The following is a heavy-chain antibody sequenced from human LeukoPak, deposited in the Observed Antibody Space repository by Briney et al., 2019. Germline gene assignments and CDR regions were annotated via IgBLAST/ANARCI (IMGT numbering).Heavy chain of an antibody. D-gene: IGHD3-9*01. J-gene: IGHJ3*02. V-gene: IGHV4-59*12. CDR1: GGSISPYY. CDR3: AREMAERYYDILTGYYTRDAFHI. CDR2: IYYSGST. Sequence: PSETLSLTCTVSGGSISPYYWSWIRQPPGKGLEWIGYIYYSGSTNYNPSLKSRVTISVDTSKNQFSLKLSSVTAADTAVYYCAREMAERYYDILTGYYTRDAFHIWGQGTMVTVSS.